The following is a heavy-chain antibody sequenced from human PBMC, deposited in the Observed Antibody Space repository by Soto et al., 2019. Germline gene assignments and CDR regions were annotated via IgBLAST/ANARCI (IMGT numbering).Heavy chain of an antibody. CDR1: DLTFTSAW. Sequence: DVQLVESGGGLIKPRGSLRLSCAASDLTFTSAWMNWLRQAPGKRLGWVGRIKSRADGGETHYATPVRGRFTVSRDDSKRTLYLQVNSLTTGDTAVYYCATMDLRKYYFAYWGQGTLVTVSS. CDR3: ATMDLRKYYFAY. V-gene: IGHV3-15*07. CDR2: IKSRADGGET. D-gene: IGHD3-10*01. J-gene: IGHJ4*02.